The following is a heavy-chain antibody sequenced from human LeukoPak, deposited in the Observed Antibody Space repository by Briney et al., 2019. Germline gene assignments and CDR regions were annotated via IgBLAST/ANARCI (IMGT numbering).Heavy chain of an antibody. CDR3: ARDYDSSGYYPNVDY. D-gene: IGHD3-22*01. CDR2: TYYRSKWYN. V-gene: IGHV6-1*01. CDR1: GASVSSSSVA. Sequence: SQTLSLTCAISGASVSSSSVAWNWVRQSPSRGLEWLGRTYYRSKWYNDYALFVQSRIVINLDTSKNQLSLQLNSVTPEDTAVYYCARDYDSSGYYPNVDYWGQGTLVTVSS. J-gene: IGHJ4*02.